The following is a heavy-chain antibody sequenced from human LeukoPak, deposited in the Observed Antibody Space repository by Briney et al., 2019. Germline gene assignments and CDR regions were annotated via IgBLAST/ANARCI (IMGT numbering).Heavy chain of an antibody. Sequence: ASVKVSCKASGYTFTNYAMHWVRQAPGQRLEWMGWINAGNGNTKYSQKFQGRVTITRDTSASTAYMELSSLRSEDTAVYYCARSRGIVVVTAIHDYWGQGTLVTVSS. CDR2: INAGNGNT. V-gene: IGHV1-3*01. CDR1: GYTFTNYA. J-gene: IGHJ4*02. CDR3: ARSRGIVVVTAIHDY. D-gene: IGHD2-21*02.